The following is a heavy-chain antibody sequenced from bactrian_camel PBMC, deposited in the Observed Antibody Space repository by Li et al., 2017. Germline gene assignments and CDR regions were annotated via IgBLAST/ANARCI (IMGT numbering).Heavy chain of an antibody. D-gene: IGHD6*01. J-gene: IGHJ4*01. CDR3: AASCTQYVSF. V-gene: IGHV3S53*01. CDR1: KSIYRSIC. Sequence: HVQLVESGGGSVQAGGSLTLSCSASKSIYRSICMAWFRQAPGGERDMVSTISARGIIKYDNSAKGRFTISRNMPKNSEHTLYLQMANLRSDDTAMYYCAASCTQYVSFWGAGTQVTVS. CDR2: ISARGII.